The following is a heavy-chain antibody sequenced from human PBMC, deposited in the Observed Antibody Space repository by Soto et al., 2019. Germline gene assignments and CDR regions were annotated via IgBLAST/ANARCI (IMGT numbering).Heavy chain of an antibody. CDR1: GFTFSAFD. CDR3: ARQASYWHGGGGWFDP. Sequence: EVQLVESGGGLVQPGGSLRLSCAASGFTFSAFDMHWVRQTTGKGLEWVAAIGTQHDTYYPDSVKGRFTISRENAKNSLYLQMNSLRAGDTAVHYCARQASYWHGGGGWFDPWGQGTLVTVSS. J-gene: IGHJ5*02. V-gene: IGHV3-13*01. CDR2: IGTQHDT. D-gene: IGHD2-8*02.